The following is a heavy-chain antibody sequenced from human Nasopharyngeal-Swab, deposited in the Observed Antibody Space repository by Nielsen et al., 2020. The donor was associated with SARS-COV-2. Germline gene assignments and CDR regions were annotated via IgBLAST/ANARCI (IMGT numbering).Heavy chain of an antibody. D-gene: IGHD6-13*01. V-gene: IGHV3-7*04. CDR3: ARRIAAELFDY. Sequence: GESLKISCAPSGFTFSTYWMSWVRQAPGKVLEWVANIKQDGSEKYYVDSVKGRFTISRDNAKNSLYLQMNSLRAEDTAVYYCARRIAAELFDYWGQGTLVTVSS. CDR2: IKQDGSEK. J-gene: IGHJ4*02. CDR1: GFTFSTYW.